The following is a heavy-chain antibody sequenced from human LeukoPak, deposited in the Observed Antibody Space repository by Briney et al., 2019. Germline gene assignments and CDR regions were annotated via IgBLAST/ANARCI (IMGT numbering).Heavy chain of an antibody. D-gene: IGHD6-13*01. CDR3: ARVAYSSSWYRVGDYFDY. CDR1: GGSISSSSYY. J-gene: IGHJ4*02. CDR2: IYYSGST. V-gene: IGHV4-39*07. Sequence: SETLSLTCTVSGGSISSSSYYWGWIRQPPGKGLEWIGSIYYSGSTYYNPSLKSRVTISVDTSKNQFSLKLSSVTAADTAVYYCARVAYSSSWYRVGDYFDYWGQGTLVTVSS.